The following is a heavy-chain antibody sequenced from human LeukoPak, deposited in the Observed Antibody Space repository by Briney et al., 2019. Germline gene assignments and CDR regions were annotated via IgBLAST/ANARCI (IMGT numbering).Heavy chain of an antibody. Sequence: GGSLRLSCAASGFTFSDYYMSWIRQAPGKGLEWVSYISSSGSTIYYADSVKGRFTISRDNAKNSLYLQMNSLRAEDTAVYYWASPGIYGDYEYGMDVWGQGTTVTVSS. CDR2: ISSSGSTI. D-gene: IGHD4-17*01. J-gene: IGHJ6*02. V-gene: IGHV3-11*01. CDR1: GFTFSDYY. CDR3: ASPGIYGDYEYGMDV.